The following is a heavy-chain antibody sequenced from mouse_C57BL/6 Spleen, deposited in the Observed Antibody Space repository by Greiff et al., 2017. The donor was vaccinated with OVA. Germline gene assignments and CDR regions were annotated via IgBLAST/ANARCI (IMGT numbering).Heavy chain of an antibody. D-gene: IGHD1-1*01. V-gene: IGHV1-61*01. Sequence: VQLKQPGAELVRPGSSVKLSCKASGYTFTSYWMDWVKQRPGQGLEWIGNIYPSDSETHYNQKFKDKATLTVDKSSSTAYMQLSSLTSEDSAVYYCAREGNYYGSSYDYAMDYWGQGTSVTVSS. CDR3: AREGNYYGSSYDYAMDY. J-gene: IGHJ4*01. CDR2: IYPSDSET. CDR1: GYTFTSYW.